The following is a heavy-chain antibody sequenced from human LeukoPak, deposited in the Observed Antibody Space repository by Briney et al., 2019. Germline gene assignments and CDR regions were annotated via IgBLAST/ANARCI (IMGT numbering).Heavy chain of an antibody. D-gene: IGHD5-12*01. V-gene: IGHV3-33*08. CDR1: GFTFSTYS. CDR3: ARGKASGGYSGYGLDAFDI. CDR2: IWDDGITK. Sequence: GRSLRLSCAASGFTFSTYSMNWVRQAPGKGLEWVAVIWDDGITKHYADSVKGRFTISRDNSKNTLYLQMNSLRAEDTAVYYCARGKASGGYSGYGLDAFDIWGQGTMGTVSS. J-gene: IGHJ3*02.